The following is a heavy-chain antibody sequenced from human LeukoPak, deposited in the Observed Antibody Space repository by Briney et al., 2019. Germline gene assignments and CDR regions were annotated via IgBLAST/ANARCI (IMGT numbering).Heavy chain of an antibody. CDR1: GLTLRNIF. CDR2: IKSQFDGGTT. CDR3: SYGANFYFDL. J-gene: IGHJ2*01. D-gene: IGHD4/OR15-4a*01. Sequence: PGGSLRLSCAASGLTLRNIFLNWVRQAPGKGPEWVSRIKSQFDGGTTDYAAPVKGRFTISRDGSKNSLYLQMNSLKTEDTAVYYCSYGANFYFDLWGRGTLVTVSS. V-gene: IGHV3-15*07.